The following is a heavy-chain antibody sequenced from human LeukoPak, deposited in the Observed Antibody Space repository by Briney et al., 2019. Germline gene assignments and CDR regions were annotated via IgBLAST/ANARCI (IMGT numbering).Heavy chain of an antibody. Sequence: PSETLSLTCTVSGGSISSGGYYWSWIRQPPGKGLEWIGYIYYSGSTYYNPSLKSRTIISVDTSKNQFSLKLNSVTAADTAVYYCARGTVPARWFDPWGQGTLVTVSS. D-gene: IGHD2-2*01. CDR1: GGSISSGGYY. CDR3: ARGTVPARWFDP. CDR2: IYYSGST. J-gene: IGHJ5*02. V-gene: IGHV4-31*02.